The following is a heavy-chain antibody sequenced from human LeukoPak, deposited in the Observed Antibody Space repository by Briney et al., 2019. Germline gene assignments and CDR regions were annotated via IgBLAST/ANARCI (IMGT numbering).Heavy chain of an antibody. CDR3: AKDEDYGGNSLFDY. J-gene: IGHJ4*02. CDR2: ISHDGSNK. CDR1: GISFNGYS. V-gene: IGHV3-30*04. Sequence: PGGSLRLSCVVSGISFNGYSTNWVRQAPGKGLAWVAVISHDGSNKYYADSVKGRFTISRDNSKNTLYLQMNSLRAEDTAVYYCAKDEDYGGNSLFDYWGQGTLVTVSS. D-gene: IGHD4-23*01.